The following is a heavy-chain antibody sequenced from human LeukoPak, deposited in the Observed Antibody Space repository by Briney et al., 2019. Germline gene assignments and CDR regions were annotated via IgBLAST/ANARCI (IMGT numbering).Heavy chain of an antibody. J-gene: IGHJ4*02. V-gene: IGHV3-53*01. CDR3: AGDSMGSYHFAH. Sequence: GGSLRLSCAASEFTVSSNYMSWVRQAPGKGLEWVSVIYSGGSNYYADSVKGRFTISRDNSKNTLYLQMNSLRVEDTAVYYCAGDSMGSYHFAHWGQGTLVTVSS. CDR1: EFTVSSNY. CDR2: IYSGGSN. D-gene: IGHD3-10*01.